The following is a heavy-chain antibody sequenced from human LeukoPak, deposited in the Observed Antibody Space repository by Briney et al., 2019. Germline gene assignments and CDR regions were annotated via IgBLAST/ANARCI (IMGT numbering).Heavy chain of an antibody. CDR2: ISSSSSTI. J-gene: IGHJ6*02. Sequence: PGGSLRLSCAASGFTFSSYSMTWVRQAPGKGLEWVSYISSSSSTIYYADSVKGRFTISRDNAKNSLYLQMNSLRAEDTAVYYCAASIAAPPMFYYYYYGMDVWGQGTTVTVSS. V-gene: IGHV3-48*01. CDR3: AASIAAPPMFYYYYYGMDV. CDR1: GFTFSSYS. D-gene: IGHD6-6*01.